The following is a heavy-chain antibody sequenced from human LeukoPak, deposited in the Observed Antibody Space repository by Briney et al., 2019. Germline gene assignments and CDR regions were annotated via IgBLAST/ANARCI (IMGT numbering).Heavy chain of an antibody. J-gene: IGHJ6*03. Sequence: SETLSLTCTVSGGSISSYYWSWIRQPAGKGLEWIGRIYTSGSTYYNPSLKSRVTMSVDTSKNQFSLKLSSVTAADTAVYYCARDRFTMVRGVPHFYMDVWGKGTTVTISS. CDR1: GGSISSYY. V-gene: IGHV4-4*07. CDR3: ARDRFTMVRGVPHFYMDV. D-gene: IGHD3-10*01. CDR2: IYTSGST.